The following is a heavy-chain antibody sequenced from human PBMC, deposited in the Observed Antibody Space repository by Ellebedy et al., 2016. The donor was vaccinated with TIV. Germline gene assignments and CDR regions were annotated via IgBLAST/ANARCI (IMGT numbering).Heavy chain of an antibody. CDR1: GFTFSDYY. V-gene: IGHV3-11*06. CDR2: ISSSSSYT. D-gene: IGHD4-17*01. Sequence: GESLKISXAASGFTFSDYYMSWIRQAPGKGLVWVSYISSSSSYTNYADSVKGRFTISRDNAKNSLYLQMNSLRAEDTAVYYCASSWSGNGDYGYYPFDYWGQGTLVTVSS. J-gene: IGHJ4*02. CDR3: ASSWSGNGDYGYYPFDY.